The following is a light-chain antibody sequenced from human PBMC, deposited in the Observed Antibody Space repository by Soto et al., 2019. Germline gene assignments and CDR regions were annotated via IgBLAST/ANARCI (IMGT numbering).Light chain of an antibody. J-gene: IGKJ3*01. CDR3: PQLSSYPRGFT. Sequence: IQLTQSPSSLSASVGDRVTITCRASQGISSYLAWYQQKPGKAPKLLIYAASTLQSGVPSRFSGSGSGTDFTLTISSLQPEDFATYYCPQLSSYPRGFTFGPGTKVDIK. V-gene: IGKV1-9*01. CDR1: QGISSY. CDR2: AAS.